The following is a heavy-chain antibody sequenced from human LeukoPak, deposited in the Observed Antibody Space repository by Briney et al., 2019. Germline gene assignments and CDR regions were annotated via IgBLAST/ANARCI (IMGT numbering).Heavy chain of an antibody. CDR3: TMVRGVIIPYYFDY. Sequence: GGSLRLSCAASGFTFSSYAMSWVRQAPGKGLEWVSAISGSGGSTYYADSVKGWFTISRDNSKNTLYLQMNSLRAEDTAVYYCTMVRGVIIPYYFDYWGQGTLVTVSS. CDR1: GFTFSSYA. CDR2: ISGSGGST. J-gene: IGHJ4*02. D-gene: IGHD3-10*01. V-gene: IGHV3-23*01.